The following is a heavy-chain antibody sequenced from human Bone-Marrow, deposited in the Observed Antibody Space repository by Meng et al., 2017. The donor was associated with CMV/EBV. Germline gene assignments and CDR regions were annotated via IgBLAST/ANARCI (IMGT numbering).Heavy chain of an antibody. CDR3: AREVLKQQLVDY. CDR1: GFTFSSYS. D-gene: IGHD6-13*01. J-gene: IGHJ4*02. V-gene: IGHV3-21*01. Sequence: SCAASGFTFSSYSMNWVRQAPGKGLEWVSSISSSSSYIYYADSVKGRFTISRDNAKNSLYLQMNSLRAEDTAVYYCAREVLKQQLVDYWGQGTLVTVSS. CDR2: ISSSSSYI.